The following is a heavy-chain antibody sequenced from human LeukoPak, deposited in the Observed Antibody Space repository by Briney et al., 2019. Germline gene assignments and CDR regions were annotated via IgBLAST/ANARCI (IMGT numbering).Heavy chain of an antibody. J-gene: IGHJ6*02. V-gene: IGHV1-2*02. CDR3: ARGYCSSTSCYDYYYGMDV. CDR1: GYTFTGYY. CDR2: INPNSGGT. D-gene: IGHD2-2*01. Sequence: ASVKVSCKASGYTFTGYYMHWVRQAPGQGLEWMGWINPNSGGTNYAQKFRGRVTMTRDTSISTAYMELSRLRSDDTAVYYCARGYCSSTSCYDYYYGMDVWGQGTTVTVSS.